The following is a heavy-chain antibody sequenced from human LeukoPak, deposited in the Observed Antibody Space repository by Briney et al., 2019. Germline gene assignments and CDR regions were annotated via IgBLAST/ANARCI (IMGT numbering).Heavy chain of an antibody. V-gene: IGHV3-48*04. CDR3: ASSAAYYSGTFNF. J-gene: IGHJ4*02. CDR1: GFTFSSNS. CDR2: ISSSSSTI. Sequence: GGSLRLSCADSGFTFSSNSMNWVRQASGKGLEWVSYISSSSSTIYYADSVKGRFTISRDNAKNSLYLQMNSLRAEDTAVYYCASSAAYYSGTFNFWGQGTLVTVSS. D-gene: IGHD3-9*01.